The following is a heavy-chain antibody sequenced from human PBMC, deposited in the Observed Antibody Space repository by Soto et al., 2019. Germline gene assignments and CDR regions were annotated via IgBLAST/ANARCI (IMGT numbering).Heavy chain of an antibody. V-gene: IGHV4-59*08. CDR1: GGSISSYY. Sequence: QVQLQESGPGLVKPSETLSLTCTVSGGSISSYYWRWIRQPPGKGLEWIGYIYYSGSTNYNPSLKSRVTISVDTSKNQFSLKLSSVTAADTAVYYCASHLHYYYYGMDVWGQGTTVTVSS. CDR3: ASHLHYYYYGMDV. J-gene: IGHJ6*02. CDR2: IYYSGST.